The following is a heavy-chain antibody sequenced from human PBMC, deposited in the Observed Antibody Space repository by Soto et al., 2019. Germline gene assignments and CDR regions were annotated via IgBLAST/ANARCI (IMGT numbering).Heavy chain of an antibody. Sequence: SQTLSLTCAISGDSVSSNSAAWNWIRQSPSRGLEWLGRTYYRSKWYNDYAVSVKSRITINPDTSKNQVSLKLTSVTAADTAVYYCAAICSSPSCYGTDVWGQGTSVTVSS. D-gene: IGHD2-2*01. CDR1: GDSVSSNSAA. CDR2: TYYRSKWYN. CDR3: AAICSSPSCYGTDV. J-gene: IGHJ6*02. V-gene: IGHV6-1*01.